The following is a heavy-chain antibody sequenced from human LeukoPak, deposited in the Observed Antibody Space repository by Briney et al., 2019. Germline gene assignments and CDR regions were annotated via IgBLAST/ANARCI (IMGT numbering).Heavy chain of an antibody. CDR3: AKTSGYPYYFDY. CDR2: ISGGGGST. V-gene: IGHV3-23*01. J-gene: IGHJ4*02. D-gene: IGHD3-22*01. CDR1: GFTFVSYA. Sequence: GGSLRLSCAASGFTFVSYAMSWVRQAPGKGLEWASAISGGGGSTNYADSVNGRFTISRDNSKNTMYLQMNSLRAEDTAVYYCAKTSGYPYYFDYWGQGTLVTVSS.